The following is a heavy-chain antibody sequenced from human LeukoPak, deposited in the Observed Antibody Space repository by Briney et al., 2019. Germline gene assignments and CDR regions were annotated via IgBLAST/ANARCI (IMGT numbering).Heavy chain of an antibody. CDR2: ISGSGGNT. CDR1: GFNFSTYA. J-gene: IGHJ4*02. CDR3: AKISGDDSSDY. Sequence: GGSLRLSCAASGFNFSTYAMSWVRQAPGNVLEWVSAISGSGGNTYYADSVKGRFTISRDNSKNTLYLQMNSLRAEDTAVFYCAKISGDDSSDYWGQGTLVTVSS. D-gene: IGHD3-22*01. V-gene: IGHV3-23*01.